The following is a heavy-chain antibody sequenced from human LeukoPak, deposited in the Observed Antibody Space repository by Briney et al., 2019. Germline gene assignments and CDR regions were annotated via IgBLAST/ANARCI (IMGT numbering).Heavy chain of an antibody. J-gene: IGHJ5*02. CDR2: IYTSGST. V-gene: IGHV4-4*07. D-gene: IGHD3-22*01. Sequence: SETLSLTCAVYGGSFSSYYWSWIRQPAGKGLEWIGRIYTSGSTNYNPSLKSRVTMSVDTSKNQFSLKLSSVTAADTAVYYCARERDYYDSSGYFNWFDPWGQGTLVTVPS. CDR1: GGSFSSYY. CDR3: ARERDYYDSSGYFNWFDP.